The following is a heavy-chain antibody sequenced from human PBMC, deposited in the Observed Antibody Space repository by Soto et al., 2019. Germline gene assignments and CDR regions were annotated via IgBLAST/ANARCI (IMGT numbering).Heavy chain of an antibody. Sequence: QVQLVQSGAEVKKPGSSVKVSCKASGGTFSIYTISWVRQAPGQGLEWMGGSANSAQKFKGRLTVTADESTSTGYLELSSLTSEDTAVYYCAREGPPDIAWFDPWGQGTLVSVSS. V-gene: IGHV1-69*01. CDR3: AREGPPDIAWFDP. CDR2: SA. D-gene: IGHD2-15*01. CDR1: GGTFSIYT. J-gene: IGHJ5*02.